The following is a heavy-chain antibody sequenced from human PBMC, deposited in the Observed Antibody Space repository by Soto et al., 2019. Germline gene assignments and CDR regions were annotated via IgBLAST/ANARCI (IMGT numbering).Heavy chain of an antibody. D-gene: IGHD6-13*01. V-gene: IGHV4-59*08. CDR3: ARHKDIAAAGISLDY. CDR1: GGSISSYY. J-gene: IGHJ4*02. Sequence: QVQLQESGPGLVKPSETLSLTCTVSGGSISSYYWSWIRQPPGKGLEWIGYIYYSGSTNYNPSLKPRVPSPVDTSKNQFSLKLSSVTAADTAVYYCARHKDIAAAGISLDYWGQGTLVTVSS. CDR2: IYYSGST.